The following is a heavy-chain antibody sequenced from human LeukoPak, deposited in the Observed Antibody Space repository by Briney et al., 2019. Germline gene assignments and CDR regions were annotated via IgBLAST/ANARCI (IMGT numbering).Heavy chain of an antibody. V-gene: IGHV4-38-2*02. CDR1: GYSISSGYY. CDR3: ARGISDFWSGYSYYFDY. Sequence: SETLSLTCTVSGYSISSGYYWGWIRQPPGKGLEWIGSIYHSGSTYYNPSLKSRVTISVDTSKNQFSLKLSSVTAADTAVYYCARGISDFWSGYSYYFDYWGQGTLVTVSS. J-gene: IGHJ4*02. CDR2: IYHSGST. D-gene: IGHD3-3*01.